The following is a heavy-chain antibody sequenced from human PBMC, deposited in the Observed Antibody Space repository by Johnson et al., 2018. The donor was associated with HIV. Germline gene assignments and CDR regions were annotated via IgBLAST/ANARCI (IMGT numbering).Heavy chain of an antibody. CDR3: ARGRPWGWELRRDAFDI. CDR1: GFTFDDYA. CDR2: ISWNSGSI. Sequence: VLLVESGGGLVQPGRSLRLSCAASGFTFDDYAMHWVRQAPGKGLEWVSGISWNSGSIGYADSVKGRCTISRDNAKNSLYLQMNSLRAEDTALYYCARGRPWGWELRRDAFDIWGQGTMVTVSS. V-gene: IGHV3-9*01. J-gene: IGHJ3*02. D-gene: IGHD1-26*01.